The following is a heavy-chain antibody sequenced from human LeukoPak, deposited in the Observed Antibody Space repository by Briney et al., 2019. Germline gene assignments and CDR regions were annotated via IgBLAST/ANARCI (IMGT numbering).Heavy chain of an antibody. Sequence: ASVKVSCKASGYTFTSYYIDWVRQAPGQRLEWMGVINPSGGSTRYAQKFQGRVTMTGDPSTRTVYMELSSLTSDDTAVYYCARGTTDDYWGQGTPVTVSS. D-gene: IGHD1-1*01. V-gene: IGHV1-46*01. CDR3: ARGTTDDY. CDR1: GYTFTSYY. CDR2: INPSGGST. J-gene: IGHJ4*02.